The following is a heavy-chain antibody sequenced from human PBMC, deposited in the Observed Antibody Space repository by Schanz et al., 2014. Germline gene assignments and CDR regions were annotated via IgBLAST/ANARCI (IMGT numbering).Heavy chain of an antibody. CDR3: ARGVRIDY. V-gene: IGHV3-33*01. Sequence: QVQLVESGGGVVQPGRSLRLSCAASGFTFSSYGMHWVRQAPGKGLEWVAIIWYDGSNKYYADSVKGRFTISRDNSKNTLFLQMSSLRAEDTAVYYCARGVRIDYWGQGTTVTVSS. J-gene: IGHJ4*03. CDR1: GFTFSSYG. CDR2: IWYDGSNK. D-gene: IGHD3-3*01.